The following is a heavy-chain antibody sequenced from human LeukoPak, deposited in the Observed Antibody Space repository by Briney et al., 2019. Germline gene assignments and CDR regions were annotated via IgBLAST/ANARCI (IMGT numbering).Heavy chain of an antibody. CDR1: GGTFSSYA. CDR3: ARMEDSSGWSFLAWY. J-gene: IGHJ4*02. CDR2: IIPIFGTA. D-gene: IGHD6-19*01. V-gene: IGHV1-69*13. Sequence: EASVKVSCKASGGTFSSYAISWVRQAPGQGLEWMGGIIPIFGTANYAQKFQGRVTITADESTSTAYMELSSLRSEDTAVYYCARMEDSSGWSFLAWYWGQGTLVTVSS.